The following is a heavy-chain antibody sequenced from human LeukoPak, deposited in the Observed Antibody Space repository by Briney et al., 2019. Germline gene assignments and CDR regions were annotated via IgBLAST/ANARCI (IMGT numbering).Heavy chain of an antibody. J-gene: IGHJ6*03. CDR2: IWYDGSNK. CDR3: AKEGYSSGWYYYYYMDV. V-gene: IGHV3-33*06. Sequence: GGSLRLSCAASGFTFSNAWMSLVRQAPGKGLEWVAVIWYDGSNKYYADSVKGRFTISRDNSKNTLYLQMHSLRAEDTAVYYCAKEGYSSGWYYYYYMDVWGKGTTVTVSS. D-gene: IGHD6-19*01. CDR1: GFTFSNAW.